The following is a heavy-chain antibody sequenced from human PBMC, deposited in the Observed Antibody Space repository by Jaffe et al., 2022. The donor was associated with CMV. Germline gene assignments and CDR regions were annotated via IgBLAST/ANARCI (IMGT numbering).Heavy chain of an antibody. Sequence: EVQLVESGGGLVQPGGSLRLSCAASGFTFSSYWMHWVRQAPGKGLVWVSRINSDGSSTSYADSVKGRFTISRDNAKNTLYLQMNSLRAEDTAVYYCARESPSHMFYYYYGMDVWGQGTTVTVSS. D-gene: IGHD3-10*02. V-gene: IGHV3-74*01. CDR3: ARESPSHMFYYYYGMDV. J-gene: IGHJ6*02. CDR1: GFTFSSYW. CDR2: INSDGSST.